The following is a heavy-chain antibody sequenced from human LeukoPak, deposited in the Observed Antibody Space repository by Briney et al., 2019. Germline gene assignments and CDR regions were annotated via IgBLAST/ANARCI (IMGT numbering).Heavy chain of an antibody. CDR2: IYSGGST. J-gene: IGHJ3*02. CDR1: GLTVSSNY. Sequence: GGSLRLSCAASGLTVSSNYMSWVRQAPGKGLEWVSVIYSGGSTYYADSVKGRFTISRDNSKNTLYLQMNSLRAVDTAVYYCARIRDRDYGGNPTLYDAFDMRGQGIMVTVSS. D-gene: IGHD4-23*01. V-gene: IGHV3-66*01. CDR3: ARIRDRDYGGNPTLYDAFDM.